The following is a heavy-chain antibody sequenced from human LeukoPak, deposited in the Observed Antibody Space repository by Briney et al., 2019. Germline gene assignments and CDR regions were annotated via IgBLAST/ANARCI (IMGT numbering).Heavy chain of an antibody. V-gene: IGHV1-69*13. CDR3: ARDRAIYSSSWYGGATYGMDV. D-gene: IGHD6-13*01. CDR1: GGTSSSYA. J-gene: IGHJ6*02. CDR2: IIPIFGTA. Sequence: ASVKVSCKASGGTSSSYAISWVRQAPGQGLEWMGGIIPIFGTANYAQKFQGRVTITADESTSTAYMELSSLRSEDTAVYYCARDRAIYSSSWYGGATYGMDVWGQGTTVTVSS.